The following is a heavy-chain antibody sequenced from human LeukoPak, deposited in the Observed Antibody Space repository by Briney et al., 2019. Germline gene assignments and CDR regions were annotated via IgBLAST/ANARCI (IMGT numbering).Heavy chain of an antibody. D-gene: IGHD3-3*01. CDR2: ISSGGTAV. CDR1: GFTFSNYE. CDR3: AGGPEAYYFYYMDV. Sequence: GGSLRLSCAASGFTFSNYEMNRVRQAPGKGLEWVSYISSGGTAVKYADSVKGRFTISRDSARYSLYLQMNSLRAEDTAIYYCAGGPEAYYFYYMDVWGEGTTVTISS. J-gene: IGHJ6*03. V-gene: IGHV3-48*03.